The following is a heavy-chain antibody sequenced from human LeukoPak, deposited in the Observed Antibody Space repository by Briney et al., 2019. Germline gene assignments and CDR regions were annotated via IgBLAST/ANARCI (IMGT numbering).Heavy chain of an antibody. CDR2: ISGSGGST. CDR1: GFTFSSYA. J-gene: IGHJ4*02. D-gene: IGHD6-13*01. CDR3: AKDPGIAAGRGYFFDY. Sequence: GGSLRLSCAASGFTFSSYAMSWVSQAPGKGLEWVSAISGSGGSTYYADSVKGRFTISRDNSKNTLYLQMNSLRADDTAVYYCAKDPGIAAGRGYFFDYRGQGTLVTVSS. V-gene: IGHV3-23*01.